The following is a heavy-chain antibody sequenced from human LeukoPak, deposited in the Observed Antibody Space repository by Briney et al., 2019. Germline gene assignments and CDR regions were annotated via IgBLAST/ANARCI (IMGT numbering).Heavy chain of an antibody. CDR1: GFTFSSYA. CDR2: ISGSGGIT. V-gene: IGHV3-23*01. D-gene: IGHD3-22*01. Sequence: GGSLRLSCAASGFTFSSYAMGWVRQAPGKGLEWVSAISGSGGITYYADSVKGRFTISRDNSKNTLYLQMNSLRAEDTAVYYCARDHSPEQTYYYDSSGYNFDYWGQGTLVTVSS. J-gene: IGHJ4*02. CDR3: ARDHSPEQTYYYDSSGYNFDY.